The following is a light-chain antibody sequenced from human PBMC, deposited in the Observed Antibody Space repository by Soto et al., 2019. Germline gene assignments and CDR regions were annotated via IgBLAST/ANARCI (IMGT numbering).Light chain of an antibody. CDR2: EAS. CDR3: QHYNSYSEA. V-gene: IGKV1-5*03. CDR1: QTISSL. J-gene: IGKJ1*01. Sequence: DIQMTQSPSTLSGSVGDRVTITCRASQTISSLLAWYQQKPGKAPRLLIYEASNLNSGVPARFSGSGSGTEFTLTISSLQPDDFATYYCQHYNSYSEAFGQGTKVDIK.